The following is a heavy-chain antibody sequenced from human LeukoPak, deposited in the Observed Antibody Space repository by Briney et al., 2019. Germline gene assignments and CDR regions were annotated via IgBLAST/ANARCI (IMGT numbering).Heavy chain of an antibody. CDR3: ATETIGRHYDY. CDR2: IGPTGTDR. D-gene: IGHD1-14*01. Sequence: GGSLRLSCAASGFTFSSCGFNWVRQAPAKGLEWGSSIGPTGTDRYYAHSVRGRFTISRDNAKNSMYLQRDSLRDKDTAVYYCATETIGRHYDYWGRGTLLTVSS. V-gene: IGHV3-21*01. CDR1: GFTFSSCG. J-gene: IGHJ4*02.